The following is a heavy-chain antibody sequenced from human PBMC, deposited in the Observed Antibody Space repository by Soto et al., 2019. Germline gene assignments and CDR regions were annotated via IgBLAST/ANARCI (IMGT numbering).Heavy chain of an antibody. Sequence: QVQLQQWGAGLLKPSETLSLTCAVYGGSFSGYYWSWIRQPPGKGLEWIGEINHSGSTNYNPYLKSRVTVSVDTSTNQFSLKLSSVTAADTAVYYCARGSQRGYSGYDLDRAPYFDYWGQGTLVTFSS. D-gene: IGHD5-12*01. CDR1: GGSFSGYY. J-gene: IGHJ4*02. CDR2: INHSGST. CDR3: ARGSQRGYSGYDLDRAPYFDY. V-gene: IGHV4-34*01.